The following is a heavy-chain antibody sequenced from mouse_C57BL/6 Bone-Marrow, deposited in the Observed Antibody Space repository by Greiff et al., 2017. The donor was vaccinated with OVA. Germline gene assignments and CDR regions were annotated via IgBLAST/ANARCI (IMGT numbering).Heavy chain of an antibody. D-gene: IGHD1-1*01. Sequence: QVQLQQPGAELVMPGASVKLSCKASGYTFTSYWMHWVKQRPGQGLEWIGEIDPSDSYTNYNQKFKGKSTLTVDKSSSTAYMQLSSLTSEDSAVYYCIRMEGYYYGSSLRWYFDVWGTGTTVTVSS. CDR1: GYTFTSYW. V-gene: IGHV1-69*01. J-gene: IGHJ1*03. CDR2: IDPSDSYT. CDR3: IRMEGYYYGSSLRWYFDV.